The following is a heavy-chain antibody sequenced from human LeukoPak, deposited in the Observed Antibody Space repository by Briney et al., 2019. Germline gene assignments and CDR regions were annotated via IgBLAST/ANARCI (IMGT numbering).Heavy chain of an antibody. D-gene: IGHD4-17*01. CDR3: ARHGDFCFDN. Sequence: GGSLRLSCVVSGFTFSHYWMNWVRQAPGKGLEYVAYINPDGSEKNCVDSVKGRFSISRDNAQNTLFLQMNSLGAEDTALHYCARHGDFCFDNWGQGTPVTVS. CDR2: INPDGSEK. V-gene: IGHV3-7*03. J-gene: IGHJ4*02. CDR1: GFTFSHYW.